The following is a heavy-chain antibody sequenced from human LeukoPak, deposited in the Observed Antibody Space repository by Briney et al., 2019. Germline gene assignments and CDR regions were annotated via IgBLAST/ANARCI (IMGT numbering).Heavy chain of an antibody. J-gene: IGHJ4*02. CDR3: ASTGYSSGWYDY. Sequence: SETLSLTCTVSGGSISSSSYYWGWIRQPPGKGLEWIGSIYYSGSTYYNPSLKSRVTISVDTSKNQFSLKLCSVTAADTAVYYCASTGYSSGWYDYWGQGTLVTVSS. D-gene: IGHD6-19*01. V-gene: IGHV4-39*07. CDR2: IYYSGST. CDR1: GGSISSSSYY.